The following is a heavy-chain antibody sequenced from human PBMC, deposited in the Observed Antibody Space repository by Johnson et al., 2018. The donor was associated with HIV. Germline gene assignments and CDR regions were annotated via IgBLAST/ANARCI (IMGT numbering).Heavy chain of an antibody. V-gene: IGHV3-11*04. D-gene: IGHD3-3*01. CDR1: GLTFSDYY. J-gene: IGHJ3*02. Sequence: VQLVESGGGLVKPGGSLRLSCAAPGLTFSDYYMTWIRQAPGKGLEWVSYISSSGTTIHSADSVKGRFTISRDNAKNSLYLQMNSLRAEDTAVYYCARTTLRFLDRGDDAFDIWGQGTMVTVSS. CDR3: ARTTLRFLDRGDDAFDI. CDR2: ISSSGTTI.